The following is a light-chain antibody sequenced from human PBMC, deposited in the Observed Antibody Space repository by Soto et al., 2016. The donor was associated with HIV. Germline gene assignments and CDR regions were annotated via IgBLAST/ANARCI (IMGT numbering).Light chain of an antibody. J-gene: IGKJ1*01. V-gene: IGKV1-NL1*01. CDR2: TAS. Sequence: DIQMTQSPSSLSASVGDRVTITCRASQGISNSLAWYQQKPGKAPKLLLYTASRLESGVPSRFSGSGSGTDYTLTISSLQPEDFATYYCQQYYSTLWTFGQGTKVEIK. CDR3: QQYYSTLWT. CDR1: QGISNS.